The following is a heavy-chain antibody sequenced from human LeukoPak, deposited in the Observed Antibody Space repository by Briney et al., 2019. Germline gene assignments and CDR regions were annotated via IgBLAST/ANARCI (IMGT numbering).Heavy chain of an antibody. CDR3: AKDDAWIRFGE. V-gene: IGHV3-23*01. CDR2: ISPRGDIK. Sequence: GGSLRLSCAASGFRFSSYEMNWVRQAPGKGLEWVSGISPRGDIKYYADSVKGRFTISRDNSKKTLYLELSSLTGEDTAVYYCAKDDAWIRFGEWSQGTLVTVSS. D-gene: IGHD3-10*01. CDR1: GFRFSSYE. J-gene: IGHJ4*02.